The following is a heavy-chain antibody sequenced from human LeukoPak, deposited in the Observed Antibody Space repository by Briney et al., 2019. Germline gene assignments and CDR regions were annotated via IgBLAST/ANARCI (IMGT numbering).Heavy chain of an antibody. CDR1: GFTFSSYA. Sequence: PGGSLRLSCAASGFTFSSYAISWVRQAPGKGLEWVSALSSKYETYYTDSVKGRFTISRDNSENTLYLQMNALRAEDTALYYCYGIHLGDSFDIWGRGTMVIVFS. J-gene: IGHJ3*02. V-gene: IGHV3-23*05. CDR3: YGIHLGDSFDI. CDR2: LSSKYET. D-gene: IGHD3-16*01.